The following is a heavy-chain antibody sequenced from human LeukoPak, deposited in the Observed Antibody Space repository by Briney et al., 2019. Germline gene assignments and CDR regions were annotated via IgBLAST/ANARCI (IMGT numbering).Heavy chain of an antibody. J-gene: IGHJ4*02. Sequence: GGSLRLSCAASGFTFSSHGMHWVRQAPGKGLEWVAVIRYDGSKEYYGDSVKGRFTISRDNSKNTLYLQMNSLRAEDTAVYYCASEYYYDSSGLPDYWGQGTLVTVSS. V-gene: IGHV3-33*01. CDR1: GFTFSSHG. CDR2: IRYDGSKE. D-gene: IGHD3-22*01. CDR3: ASEYYYDSSGLPDY.